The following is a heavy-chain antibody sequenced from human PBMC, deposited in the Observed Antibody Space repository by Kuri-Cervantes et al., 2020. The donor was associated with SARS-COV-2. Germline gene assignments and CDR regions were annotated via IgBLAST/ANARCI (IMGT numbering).Heavy chain of an antibody. V-gene: IGHV3-30*04. Sequence: GESLKISCAASGFTFSSYAMHWVRQAPGKGLEWVAVISYDGSNKYYADSVKGRFTISRDNSKNTLYLQMNSLRAEDTAVYYCARGGSSGWYDYWGQGTLVTVSS. CDR3: ARGGSSGWYDY. CDR2: ISYDGSNK. J-gene: IGHJ4*02. D-gene: IGHD6-19*01. CDR1: GFTFSSYA.